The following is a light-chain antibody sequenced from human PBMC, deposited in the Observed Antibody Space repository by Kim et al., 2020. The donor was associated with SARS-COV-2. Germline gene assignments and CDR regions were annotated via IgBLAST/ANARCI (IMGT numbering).Light chain of an antibody. Sequence: ASVGDRVTITCRASQGISNYLVWYQHKPGKVPKLLIFAASTVHSGVPFRFSGGGSGTDFTLTISSLQPEDVATYYCQMYNNAPWTFGQGTKVDIK. CDR3: QMYNNAPWT. CDR2: AAS. V-gene: IGKV1-27*01. CDR1: QGISNY. J-gene: IGKJ1*01.